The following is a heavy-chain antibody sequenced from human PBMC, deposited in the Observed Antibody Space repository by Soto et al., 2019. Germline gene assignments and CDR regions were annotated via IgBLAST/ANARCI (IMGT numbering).Heavy chain of an antibody. CDR2: ISSSSSYI. CDR3: ARDFREYSSSSADYYYGMDV. V-gene: IGHV3-21*01. Sequence: PGGPLRLSCAASGFTFSSYSMNWVRQAPGKGLEWVSSISSSSSYIYYADSVKGRFTISRDNAKNSLYLQMNSLRAEDTAVYYCARDFREYSSSSADYYYGMDVWGQGTTVTVSS. CDR1: GFTFSSYS. J-gene: IGHJ6*02. D-gene: IGHD6-6*01.